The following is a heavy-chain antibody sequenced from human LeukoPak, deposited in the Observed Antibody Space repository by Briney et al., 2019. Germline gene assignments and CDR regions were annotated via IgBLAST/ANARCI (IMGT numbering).Heavy chain of an antibody. CDR2: IYSAGNT. V-gene: IGHV3-53*01. Sequence: PGGSLRLSCAASGFIVSSNYMSWVRRAPGKGLEWVSIIYSAGNTYYLDSVKGRFTISRDNSKNTLYLQMNSLRAEDTAVYYCARTIVGSSYDAFDIWGQGTMVIVS. D-gene: IGHD1-26*01. CDR3: ARTIVGSSYDAFDI. CDR1: GFIVSSNY. J-gene: IGHJ3*02.